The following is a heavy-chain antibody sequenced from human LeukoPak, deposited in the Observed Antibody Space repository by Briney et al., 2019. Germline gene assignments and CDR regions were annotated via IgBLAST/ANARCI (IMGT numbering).Heavy chain of an antibody. Sequence: GGSLRLSCAASGFTFSTYVMNWFREAPGKGLEWVSTISVGAEYIFYADSVKGRFTISRDDSNNALYLQMHSLRAEDTALYYCASGPPFLKYFEYWGQGTLVTVSS. CDR2: ISVGAEYI. CDR1: GFTFSTYV. CDR3: ASGPPFLKYFEY. D-gene: IGHD3-3*01. V-gene: IGHV3-23*01. J-gene: IGHJ4*02.